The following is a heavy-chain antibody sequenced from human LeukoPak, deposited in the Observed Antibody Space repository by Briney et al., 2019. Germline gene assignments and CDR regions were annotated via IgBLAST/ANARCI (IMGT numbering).Heavy chain of an antibody. D-gene: IGHD6-13*01. Sequence: GGSLRLSCAASGFTVSSNYMSWVRQAPGNGLEGVSVIYSGGSTYYADSVKGRFTISRDNSKNTLYLQMNSLRAEDTAVYYCARDRRRQQQSMDVWGQGTTVTVSS. V-gene: IGHV3-66*01. CDR2: IYSGGST. J-gene: IGHJ6*02. CDR1: GFTVSSNY. CDR3: ARDRRRQQQSMDV.